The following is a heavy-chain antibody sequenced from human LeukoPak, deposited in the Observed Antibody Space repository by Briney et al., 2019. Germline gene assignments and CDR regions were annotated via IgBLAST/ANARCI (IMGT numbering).Heavy chain of an antibody. CDR1: GGSISSTNW. V-gene: IGHV4-4*02. Sequence: SGTLSLTCGVSGGSISSTNWWSWVRQSPGQGLEWIGEISLTGRTNYNPSLNGGVTMLLDESSNHLSLHLTSVTAADTAVYYCASRIAAAGTGIDYWGQGTLVTVSS. CDR2: ISLTGRT. D-gene: IGHD6-13*01. CDR3: ASRIAAAGTGIDY. J-gene: IGHJ4*02.